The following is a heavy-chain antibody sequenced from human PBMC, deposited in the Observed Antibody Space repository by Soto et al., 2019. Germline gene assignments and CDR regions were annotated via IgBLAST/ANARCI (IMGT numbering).Heavy chain of an antibody. J-gene: IGHJ6*03. CDR2: INPNSGGT. Sequence: ASVKVSCKASGYTFTGYYMHWVRQAPGQGLEWMGWINPNSGGTNYAQKFQGWVTISVDTSKNQFSLKLSSVTAADTAVYYCARGGGDYYMDVWGKGTTVTVSS. D-gene: IGHD3-10*01. CDR3: ARGGGDYYMDV. CDR1: GYTFTGYY. V-gene: IGHV1-2*04.